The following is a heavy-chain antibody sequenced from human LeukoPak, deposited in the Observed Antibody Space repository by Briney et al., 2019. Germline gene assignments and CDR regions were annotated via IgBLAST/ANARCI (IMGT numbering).Heavy chain of an antibody. J-gene: IGHJ4*02. D-gene: IGHD1-26*01. Sequence: PGGSLRLSCAASGFTFSSYEMNWVRQAPGKGLEWVSSISSTSIDIFYADLVKGRFTISRDNAENSLYLQMDSLRAEDTAVYYCASHLPVLYSGSFYGFDYWGQGTLVTVRS. V-gene: IGHV3-21*01. CDR3: ASHLPVLYSGSFYGFDY. CDR1: GFTFSSYE. CDR2: ISSTSIDI.